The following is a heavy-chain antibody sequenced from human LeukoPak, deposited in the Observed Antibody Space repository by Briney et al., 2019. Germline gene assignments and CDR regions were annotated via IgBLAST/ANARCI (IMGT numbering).Heavy chain of an antibody. D-gene: IGHD3-10*01. CDR2: IYYSGST. CDR3: ARGSSMVRGVTAFTDG. Sequence: PSETLSLTCTVSGGSISSGGYYWSWIRQHPGKGLEWIGYIYYSGSTYSNPSLKSRVTISVDTSKNQFSLNLSSVTAADTAVYYCARGSSMVRGVTAFTDGWGQGTLVTVSS. J-gene: IGHJ4*02. CDR1: GGSISSGGYY. V-gene: IGHV4-31*03.